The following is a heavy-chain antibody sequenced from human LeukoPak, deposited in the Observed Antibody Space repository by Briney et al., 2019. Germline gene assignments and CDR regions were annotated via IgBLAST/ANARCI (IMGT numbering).Heavy chain of an antibody. Sequence: AASVKVSCKASGYTFSSYDINWVRQATGQGLEWMGWMNPNSGNRGYAQKFQGRVTITRNTSISTAYMELSSLRSEDTAVYYCASRKLGNDYWGQGTLVTVSS. CDR2: MNPNSGNR. V-gene: IGHV1-8*03. J-gene: IGHJ4*02. CDR1: GYTFSSYD. D-gene: IGHD7-27*01. CDR3: ASRKLGNDY.